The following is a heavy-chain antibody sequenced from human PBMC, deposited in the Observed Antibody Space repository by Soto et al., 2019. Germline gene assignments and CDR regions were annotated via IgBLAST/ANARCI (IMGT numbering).Heavy chain of an antibody. J-gene: IGHJ4*02. CDR1: GFTFYSYA. D-gene: IGHD1-7*01. Sequence: EVQLLESGGGLVQPGGSLRLSYAASGFTFYSYAMTWVRQAPGKGLEWVSSISGSGGTTYYADSVKGRFTISRDSSKNTLYLQMNSLRTEDTAVYYCAKAHSFVELTPFDYWGQGSLVTVSS. CDR3: AKAHSFVELTPFDY. CDR2: ISGSGGTT. V-gene: IGHV3-23*01.